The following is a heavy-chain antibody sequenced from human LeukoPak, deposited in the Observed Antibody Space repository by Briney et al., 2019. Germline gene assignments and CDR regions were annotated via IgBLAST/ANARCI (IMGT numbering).Heavy chain of an antibody. Sequence: SETLSLTCAVYVDSFSDHYWTWIRQPPGKGLEWIGEIHHSGSTNYRLSLKSRVSISVDRSKNQFSLKLTSVTAADTAVYYCARSPATSWSNFDYWGQGTLVTVS. V-gene: IGHV4-34*01. CDR2: IHHSGST. J-gene: IGHJ4*02. CDR1: VDSFSDHY. D-gene: IGHD2-2*01. CDR3: ARSPATSWSNFDY.